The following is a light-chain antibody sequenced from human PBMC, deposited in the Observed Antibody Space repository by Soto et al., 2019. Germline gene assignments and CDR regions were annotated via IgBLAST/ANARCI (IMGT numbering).Light chain of an antibody. CDR1: NFNVKNNY. CDR3: ASWDDSLSQTV. J-gene: IGLJ7*01. V-gene: IGLV1-47*01. Sequence: QSALTQPPSLSGTPGQRVTISCSGRNFNVKNNYVSWYKQFAGMAPKLLIYSNNRRPSGVSDRFSGSKSGSSASLAISGLRPEDEADYYCASWDDSLSQTVFGGGTQLTVL. CDR2: SNN.